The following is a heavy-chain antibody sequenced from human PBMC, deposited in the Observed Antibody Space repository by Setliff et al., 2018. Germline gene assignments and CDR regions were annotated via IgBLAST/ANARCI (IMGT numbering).Heavy chain of an antibody. CDR1: GFTFSGYY. D-gene: IGHD3-22*01. V-gene: IGHV4-38-2*02. CDR2: IYYSGST. CDR3: ARESRYYYDNLGTLDY. J-gene: IGHJ4*02. Sequence: PGGSLRLSCAASGFTFSGYYMQWVRQAPGKGLEWIGSIYYSGSTYYNPSLKSRVTISVDTSKNQFSLKLSSVTAADTAVYYCARESRYYYDNLGTLDYWGQGTLVTVSS.